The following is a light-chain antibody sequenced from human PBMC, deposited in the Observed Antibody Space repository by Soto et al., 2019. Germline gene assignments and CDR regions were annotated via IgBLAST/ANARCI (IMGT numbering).Light chain of an antibody. CDR1: QSISSW. V-gene: IGKV1-5*03. J-gene: IGKJ1*01. Sequence: DIQMTQSPSTLSASVGDRVTITCRASQSISSWLAWYQQKPGKAPKLLLYKASSLESGVPSRFSGSGYGTEFTLTISSLQPDDFATYYCQQYNSDSRTFGQGPKVEIK. CDR2: KAS. CDR3: QQYNSDSRT.